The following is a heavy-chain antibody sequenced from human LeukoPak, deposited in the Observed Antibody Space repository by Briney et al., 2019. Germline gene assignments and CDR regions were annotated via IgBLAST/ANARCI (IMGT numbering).Heavy chain of an antibody. CDR2: IYYSGST. CDR3: ARAGYCSGGSCPLLDP. J-gene: IGHJ5*02. V-gene: IGHV4-59*12. Sequence: SETLSLTCTVSGGSISSYYWSWIRQPPGKGLEWIGYIYYSGSTNYNPSLKSRVTISVDTSKNQFSLKLSSVTAADTAVYYCARAGYCSGGSCPLLDPWGQGTLVTVSS. D-gene: IGHD2-15*01. CDR1: GGSISSYY.